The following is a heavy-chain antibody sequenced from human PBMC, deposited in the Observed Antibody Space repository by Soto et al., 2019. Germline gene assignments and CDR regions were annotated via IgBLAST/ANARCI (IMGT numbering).Heavy chain of an antibody. V-gene: IGHV3-23*01. D-gene: IGHD5-12*01. CDR2: MSIGYEKT. Sequence: EVQVLESGGGLVQPGGSRRLSCAASGYIISDYSMAWVRQTPEKGLEWISGMSIGYEKTFYRDSVQGRFTVSRDSSKNTVDLQMNSLRVEDTAVYYCVRWSGYGDLWGQGTLVTVST. CDR1: GYIISDYS. CDR3: VRWSGYGDL. J-gene: IGHJ4*02.